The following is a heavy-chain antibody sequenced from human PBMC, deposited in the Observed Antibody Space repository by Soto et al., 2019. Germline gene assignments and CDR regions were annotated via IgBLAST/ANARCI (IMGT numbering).Heavy chain of an antibody. Sequence: GESVKISGKGSGDSFTSYWISLVRQMPGKCLEWMGRINPTDSYITYSPSFQGHVTISIDKSIRTAYLQWGTLKASDTAIYYCARGMSTLTTSYHYGLDVWGQGTTVTVSS. V-gene: IGHV5-10-1*01. CDR1: GDSFTSYW. D-gene: IGHD1-1*01. CDR3: ARGMSTLTTSYHYGLDV. CDR2: INPTDSYI. J-gene: IGHJ6*02.